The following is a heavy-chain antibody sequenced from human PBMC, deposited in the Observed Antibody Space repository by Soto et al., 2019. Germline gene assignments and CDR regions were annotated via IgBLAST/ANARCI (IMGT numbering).Heavy chain of an antibody. J-gene: IGHJ4*02. CDR2: IYYSGST. CDR1: GGSISSSSYY. CDR3: ARRSVQLWNNYFDY. D-gene: IGHD5-18*01. Sequence: SETLSLTCTVSGGSISSSSYYWGWIRQPPGKGLEWIGSIYYSGSTYYNPSLKSRVTISVDTSKNQFSLKLSSVTAADTAVYYCARRSVQLWNNYFDYWGQGTLVTVSS. V-gene: IGHV4-39*01.